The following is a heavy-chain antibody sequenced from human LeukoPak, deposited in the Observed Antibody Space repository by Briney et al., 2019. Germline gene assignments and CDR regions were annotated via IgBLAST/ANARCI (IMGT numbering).Heavy chain of an antibody. CDR1: GAPISSYY. D-gene: IGHD2-2*01. V-gene: IGHV4-59*08. CDR2: IYYTGST. CDR3: ARVGYCSSTSCYRGRGYYFDY. Sequence: NPSETLSFTCTVSGAPISSYYWSWIRQPPGKTLEWIGYIYYTGSTNYNPSLKSRVTISGDTSKNQFSLKLSSVTAADTAVYYCARVGYCSSTSCYRGRGYYFDYWGQGTLVTVSS. J-gene: IGHJ4*02.